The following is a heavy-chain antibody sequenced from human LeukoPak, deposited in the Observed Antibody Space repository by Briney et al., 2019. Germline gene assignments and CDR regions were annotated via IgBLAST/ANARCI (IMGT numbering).Heavy chain of an antibody. V-gene: IGHV4-59*01. J-gene: IGHJ4*02. D-gene: IGHD1-14*01. CDR2: IYYIGNT. CDR1: GGSINSYY. CDR3: ARAPEQDLIPRGFGF. Sequence: SETLSLTCSVSGGSINSYYWNWIRQAPGQGLEWIGYIYYIGNTNYNPSLQSRVTISVDTSKSQFSLKLTSVTAADTAVYYCARAPEQDLIPRGFGFWGQGALVTVSS.